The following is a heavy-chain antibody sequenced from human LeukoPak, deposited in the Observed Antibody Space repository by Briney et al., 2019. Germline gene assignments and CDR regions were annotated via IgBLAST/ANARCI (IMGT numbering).Heavy chain of an antibody. Sequence: GASVKVSRKVSGYTLTELSMHWVRQAPGKGLEYMGGFDPVDGKTIYAQKFQGRVTMTEDTSTDTTYMELSSLSSEDTAVYYCATDDRCTGSNCLFDYWGQGTLVTVSS. D-gene: IGHD2-8*02. CDR3: ATDDRCTGSNCLFDY. J-gene: IGHJ4*02. V-gene: IGHV1-24*01. CDR2: FDPVDGKT. CDR1: GYTLTELS.